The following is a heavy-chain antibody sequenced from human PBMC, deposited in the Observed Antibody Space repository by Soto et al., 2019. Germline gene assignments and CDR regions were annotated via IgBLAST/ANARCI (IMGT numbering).Heavy chain of an antibody. CDR3: AKKQTFMEPIDY. Sequence: GGSLRLSCAASGFTFGNYAMNWVRQGPGKGLEWVSAISGSGYRTYYADSVKGRFTISRDNSKNTLYLQMNSLRAEDTAVYYCAKKQTFMEPIDYWGQGTLVTVSS. D-gene: IGHD1-1*01. CDR2: ISGSGYRT. CDR1: GFTFGNYA. V-gene: IGHV3-23*01. J-gene: IGHJ4*02.